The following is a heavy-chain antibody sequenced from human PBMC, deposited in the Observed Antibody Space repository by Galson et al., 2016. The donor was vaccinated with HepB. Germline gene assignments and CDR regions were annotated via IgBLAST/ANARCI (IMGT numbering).Heavy chain of an antibody. Sequence: QSGAEVKKPGESLKISCKGSGYRFTTYWIGWVRQMPGKGLEWMGVIYPGDSNTRYSPSFQGQVTISVDKSISTAYLQWSSLTASDTAMYYCAREGRYCTSTSCYGYWYCDLGGRGTLVTVSS. J-gene: IGHJ2*01. CDR1: GYRFTTYW. CDR3: AREGRYCTSTSCYGYWYCDL. V-gene: IGHV5-51*01. CDR2: IYPGDSNT. D-gene: IGHD2-2*01.